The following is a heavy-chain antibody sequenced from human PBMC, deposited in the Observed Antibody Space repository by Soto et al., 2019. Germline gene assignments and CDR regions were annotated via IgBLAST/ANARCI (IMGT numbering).Heavy chain of an antibody. V-gene: IGHV3-48*02. Sequence: GGSLRLSXAASGFTFTSNSMNWVRQAPGKGLEWISYITSSSSTIYYADSVKGRFTISRDNAKNSLYLQMNSPRDDDTAVYYCARGRVGTAYFDYWGQGALVTVSS. CDR3: ARGRVGTAYFDY. J-gene: IGHJ4*02. CDR1: GFTFTSNS. D-gene: IGHD2-21*02. CDR2: ITSSSSTI.